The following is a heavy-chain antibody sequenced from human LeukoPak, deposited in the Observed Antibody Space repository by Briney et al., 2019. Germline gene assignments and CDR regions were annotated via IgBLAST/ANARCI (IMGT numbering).Heavy chain of an antibody. J-gene: IGHJ4*02. CDR2: IIPIFGTA. CDR3: ARGAGYYDSSGYYY. Sequence: GASVKVSCKASGGTFSSYAISWVRQAPGQGLEWMGGIIPIFGTANYAQKFQGRVTITADKSTSTAYMELSSLRSEDTAVYYCARGAGYYDSSGYYYWGQGTLVTVSS. D-gene: IGHD3-22*01. V-gene: IGHV1-69*06. CDR1: GGTFSSYA.